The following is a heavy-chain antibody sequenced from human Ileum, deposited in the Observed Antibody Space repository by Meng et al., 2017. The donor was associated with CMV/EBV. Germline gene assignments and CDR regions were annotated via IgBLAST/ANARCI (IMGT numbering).Heavy chain of an antibody. CDR2: IYTGGSP. V-gene: IGHV4-4*07. CDR3: ARLNYYDSREFDY. J-gene: IGHJ4*02. Sequence: GRLQVPGPGMVKPSETLSLTCTVSGGSIRNYYWSWIRQPAGKGLEWIGRIYTGGSPNYNPSLYSRVTMSLDTSKNQFSLKLNSVTAADTAVYYCARLNYYDSREFDYWGQGTLVTVSS. D-gene: IGHD3-22*01. CDR1: GGSIRNYY.